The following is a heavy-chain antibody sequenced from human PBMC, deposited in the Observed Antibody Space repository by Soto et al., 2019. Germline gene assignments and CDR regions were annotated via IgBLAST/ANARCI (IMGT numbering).Heavy chain of an antibody. CDR3: ARDGYYYDSSGYSTPYYYYGMDV. CDR2: ISSSGSTI. V-gene: IGHV3-48*03. D-gene: IGHD3-22*01. CDR1: GFTFSSYE. J-gene: IGHJ6*02. Sequence: GGSLRLSCAASGFTFSSYEMNWVRQAPGKGLEWVSYISSSGSTIYYADSVKGRFTIPRDNAKNSLYLQMNSLRAEDTAVYYCARDGYYYDSSGYSTPYYYYGMDVWGQGTTVTVSS.